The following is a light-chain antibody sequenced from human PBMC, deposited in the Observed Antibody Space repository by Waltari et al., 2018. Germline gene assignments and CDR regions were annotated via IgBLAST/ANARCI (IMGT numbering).Light chain of an antibody. Sequence: QSALTQPPSASGSPGQSVTLSCTGTSSDVGGYNSVSWYQQHPGKAPKLMIYEVSKRPSGVPDRFSGSKSGNTASLTVSGLQAEDEADYYCSSYAGSTLFGGGTKLTVL. CDR1: SSDVGGYNS. V-gene: IGLV2-8*01. CDR2: EVS. CDR3: SSYAGSTL. J-gene: IGLJ2*01.